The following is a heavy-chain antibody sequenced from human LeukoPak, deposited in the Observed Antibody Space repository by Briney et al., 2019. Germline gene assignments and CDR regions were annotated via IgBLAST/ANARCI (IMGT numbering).Heavy chain of an antibody. D-gene: IGHD3-10*01. CDR3: ARRGDYYGSGSYSKGYYMDV. CDR1: GFTFDDYG. V-gene: IGHV3-20*04. CDR2: INWNGGST. Sequence: GGSLRLSCAASGFTFDDYGMSWVRQAPGKGLEWVSGINWNGGSTGYADSVKGRFTISRDNAKNSLYLQMNSLRAEDTALYYCARRGDYYGSGSYSKGYYMDVWGKGTTVTVSS. J-gene: IGHJ6*03.